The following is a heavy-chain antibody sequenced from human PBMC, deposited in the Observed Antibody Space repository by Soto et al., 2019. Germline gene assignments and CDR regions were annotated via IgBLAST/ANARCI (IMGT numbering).Heavy chain of an antibody. J-gene: IGHJ4*02. D-gene: IGHD7-27*01. CDR3: TRSMNDHNHHHWGFDS. CDR1: GGSFSAYH. V-gene: IGHV4-34*01. Sequence: LSLTCAVYGGSFSAYHWSFIRQAPGKGLEWIGEIDHTGRTNYKPSLRSRVTMSVDTSKNQFSLKLRSVTAADTAVYYCTRSMNDHNHHHWGFDSWGQGTRVTGSS. CDR2: IDHTGRT.